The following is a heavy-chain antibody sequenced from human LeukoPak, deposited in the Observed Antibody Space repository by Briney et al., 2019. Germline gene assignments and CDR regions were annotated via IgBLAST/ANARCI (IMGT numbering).Heavy chain of an antibody. CDR2: IYYSGST. V-gene: IGHV4-39*01. CDR1: GGSLRTGDFY. Sequence: PSETLSLTCTVSGGSLRTGDFYWSWIRQPPGKGLEWIGSIYYSGSTYYNPSLKSRVTISVDTSKNQFSLKLSSVTAADTAVYYCARHFVDTAVPGDFDIWGQGTMVTVSS. J-gene: IGHJ3*02. D-gene: IGHD5-18*01. CDR3: ARHFVDTAVPGDFDI.